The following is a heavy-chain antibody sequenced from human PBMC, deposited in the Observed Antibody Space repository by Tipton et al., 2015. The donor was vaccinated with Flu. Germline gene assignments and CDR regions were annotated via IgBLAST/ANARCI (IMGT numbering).Heavy chain of an antibody. D-gene: IGHD2-15*01. CDR1: GFTVSSNY. CDR3: ARDTSYCSGGSCDY. V-gene: IGHV3-53*01. CDR2: IYSDGST. J-gene: IGHJ4*02. Sequence: GSLRLSCAASGFTVSSNYMSWVRQAPGKGLEWVSVIYSDGSTYYIDSVKGRFTISRDNSKNTLYLQMNSLRVEDTAVYYCARDTSYCSGGSCDYWGQGTLVTVSS.